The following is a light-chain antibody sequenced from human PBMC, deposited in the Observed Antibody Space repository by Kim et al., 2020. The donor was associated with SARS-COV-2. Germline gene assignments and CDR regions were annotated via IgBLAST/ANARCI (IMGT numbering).Light chain of an antibody. V-gene: IGKV3-11*01. J-gene: IGKJ4*01. CDR2: DAS. CDR3: QQRSNWPMHT. CDR1: QSVSSY. Sequence: EIVLTQSPATLSLSPGERATPSCRASQSVSSYLAWYQQKPGQAPRLLIYDASNRATGIPARFSGSGSGTDFTLTISSLEPEDFAVYYCQQRSNWPMHTLGGGTKLEI.